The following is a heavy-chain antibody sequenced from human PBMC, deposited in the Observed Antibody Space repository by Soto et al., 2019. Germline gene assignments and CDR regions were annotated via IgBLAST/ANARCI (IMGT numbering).Heavy chain of an antibody. J-gene: IGHJ4*02. CDR1: GYTFTNND. D-gene: IGHD2-21*01. CDR3: ESTPLDYYSADSVDS. Sequence: GASVKVSCTASGYTFTNNDINWVRQATGQGLEWMGWMNPYSGNTGYAQKLQGRVTMTRDNSITTAYMQLSSLSSEDTAVYYCESTPLDYYSADSVDSWGQGSLVTV. V-gene: IGHV1-8*01. CDR2: MNPYSGNT.